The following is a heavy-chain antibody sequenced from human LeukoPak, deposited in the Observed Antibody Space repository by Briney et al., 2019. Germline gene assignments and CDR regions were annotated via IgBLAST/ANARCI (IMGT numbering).Heavy chain of an antibody. J-gene: IGHJ5*02. Sequence: GGSLRLSCAASGFTFSSYSMNWVRQAPGKGLEWVSYISSSSSTIYYADSVKGRFTISRDNAKNSLYLQMNSLRAEDTAVYYCARGAMVRGAKTSPNWFDPWGQGTLVTVSS. CDR3: ARGAMVRGAKTSPNWFDP. V-gene: IGHV3-48*04. CDR1: GFTFSSYS. D-gene: IGHD3-10*01. CDR2: ISSSSSTI.